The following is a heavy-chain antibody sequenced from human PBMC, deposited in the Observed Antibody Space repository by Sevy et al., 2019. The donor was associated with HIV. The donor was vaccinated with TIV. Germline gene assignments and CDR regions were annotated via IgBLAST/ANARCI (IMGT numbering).Heavy chain of an antibody. CDR3: AKRGPAAAGTSYYYYGMDV. D-gene: IGHD6-13*01. CDR1: GFTFSSYG. V-gene: IGHV3-30*18. Sequence: GGSLRLSCAASGFTFSSYGMHWVRQAPGKGLEWVAVISYDGSNKYYADSVKGRFTISRDNSKNRLYLQMNSLRAEDTAVYYCAKRGPAAAGTSYYYYGMDVWGQGTTVTVSS. J-gene: IGHJ6*02. CDR2: ISYDGSNK.